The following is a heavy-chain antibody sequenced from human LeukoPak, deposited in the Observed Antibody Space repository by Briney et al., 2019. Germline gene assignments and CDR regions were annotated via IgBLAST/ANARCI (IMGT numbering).Heavy chain of an antibody. Sequence: GGSLRLSCATSGFAFKKYAMYWVLQAPGKGLEWVSSISSSSRYIYYADSVKGRLTISRDNAKNSLYLQMNSLRAEDTAVYYCTSDTSVSRSFSYWGQGTLVTVSS. CDR3: TSDTSVSRSFSY. CDR2: ISSSSRYI. D-gene: IGHD2-8*01. J-gene: IGHJ4*02. CDR1: GFAFKKYA. V-gene: IGHV3-21*01.